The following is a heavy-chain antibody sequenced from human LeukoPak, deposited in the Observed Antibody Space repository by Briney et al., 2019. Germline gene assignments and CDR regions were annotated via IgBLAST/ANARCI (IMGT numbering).Heavy chain of an antibody. J-gene: IGHJ3*02. CDR3: ARRITIFGVVILDAFDI. V-gene: IGHV1-2*02. D-gene: IGHD3-3*01. Sequence: GASVKVSCKASGYTFTGYYMHWVRQAPGQGLEWMGWINPNSGGTNYAQKFQGRVTMTRDTSISTAYMELSSLRSDDTAVYYCARRITIFGVVILDAFDIWGQGTMVTVSS. CDR2: INPNSGGT. CDR1: GYTFTGYY.